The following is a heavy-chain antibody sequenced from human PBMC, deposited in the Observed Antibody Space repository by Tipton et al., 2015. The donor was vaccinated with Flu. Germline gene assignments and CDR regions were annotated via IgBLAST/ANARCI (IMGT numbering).Heavy chain of an antibody. CDR2: IYYSGHT. D-gene: IGHD3-3*01. CDR1: GGSLNSGDYY. Sequence: GLVKPSQTLSLTCSVSGGSLNSGDYYWSWVRHHPGQGLEWIGSIYYSGHTYYSPSLVSRLSLSVDTSKNQFFLNLNSVTAADTAVYFCARGIFGNAFSYFDSWGQGTLVTVSS. J-gene: IGHJ4*01. CDR3: ARGIFGNAFSYFDS. V-gene: IGHV4-31*03.